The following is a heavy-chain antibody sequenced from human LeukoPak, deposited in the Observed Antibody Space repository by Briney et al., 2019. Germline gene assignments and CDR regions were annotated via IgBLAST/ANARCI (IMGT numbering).Heavy chain of an antibody. CDR1: GFTFSSFA. CDR2: ISGSGSTT. Sequence: GGSLRLSCAASGFTFSSFAMSWVRQAPGEGLEWVSAISGSGSTTYYADSVKGRFTISRDNSKNTLYLQMNSLRGEDTAVYYCAKEPYSSVYYFYYMDVWGKGTTVTVSS. V-gene: IGHV3-23*01. J-gene: IGHJ6*03. CDR3: AKEPYSSVYYFYYMDV. D-gene: IGHD6-25*01.